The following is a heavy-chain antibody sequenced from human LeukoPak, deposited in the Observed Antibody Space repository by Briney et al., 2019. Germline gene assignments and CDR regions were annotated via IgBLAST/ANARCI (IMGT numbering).Heavy chain of an antibody. D-gene: IGHD2-2*01. Sequence: ASVKVSCKASGYTFTSYGISWVRQAPGQGLEWMGWISAYNGNTSYAQKLQGRVTMTTDTSTSTAYMELRSLRSDDTAVYYCARDSFTCSSTSCYQGDYWGQGTLVTVSS. V-gene: IGHV1-18*01. J-gene: IGHJ4*02. CDR1: GYTFTSYG. CDR3: ARDSFTCSSTSCYQGDY. CDR2: ISAYNGNT.